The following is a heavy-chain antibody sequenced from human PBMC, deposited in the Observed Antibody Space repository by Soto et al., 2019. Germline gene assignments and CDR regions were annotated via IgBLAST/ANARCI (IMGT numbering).Heavy chain of an antibody. D-gene: IGHD4-4*01. Sequence: SETLSLTCAVSGGSIGGGCDSWSWIRQPPGKGLEWIGYIYHSGSTYYNPSLKSRVTISVDRSKNQFSLNLSSVTAADTAVYYCARGMTTVTTYDYWGQGTLVTVSS. J-gene: IGHJ4*02. CDR3: ARGMTTVTTYDY. CDR1: GGSIGGGCDS. CDR2: IYHSGST. V-gene: IGHV4-30-2*01.